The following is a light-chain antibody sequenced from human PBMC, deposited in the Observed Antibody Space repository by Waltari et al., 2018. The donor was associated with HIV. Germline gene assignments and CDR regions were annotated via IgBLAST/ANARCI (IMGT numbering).Light chain of an antibody. CDR1: QSVLFSSQNKNY. V-gene: IGKV4-1*01. CDR3: QQYFISPPT. CDR2: WAS. J-gene: IGKJ2*01. Sequence: DIVMTQSPDSLAVSLGERATINCKSSQSVLFSSQNKNYLAWYQQKPGQPPKLLISWASARESGVPDRFSGGGSGTDFTLTISSPQAEDVAVYFCQQYFISPPTFGRGTKLEI.